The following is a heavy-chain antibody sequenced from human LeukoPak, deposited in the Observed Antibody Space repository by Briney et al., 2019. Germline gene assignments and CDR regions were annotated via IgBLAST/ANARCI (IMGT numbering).Heavy chain of an antibody. V-gene: IGHV4-30-4*01. D-gene: IGHD2-21*01. J-gene: IGHJ1*01. CDR1: GGSISSGDYY. Sequence: PSETLSLTCTVSGGSISSGDYYWSWIRQPPGKGLEWIGYIYYSGSTYYNPSLKSRVTISVDMSKNQFSLKLSSVTAADTAVYYCARIVVVTGYFQHWGQGTLVTVSS. CDR2: IYYSGST. CDR3: ARIVVVTGYFQH.